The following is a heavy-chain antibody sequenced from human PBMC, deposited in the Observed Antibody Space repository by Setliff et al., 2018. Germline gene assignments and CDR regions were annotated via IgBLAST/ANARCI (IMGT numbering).Heavy chain of an antibody. CDR1: GGSISSSSYY. D-gene: IGHD6-19*01. CDR2: IYYSGST. Sequence: SETLSLTCTVSGGSISSSSYYWGWIRQPPGKGLEWIGSIYYSGSTYYNPSLKSRVTISVDTSKNQFSLKLSSVTAADTAVYYCARVSQYSSGWYYYYGMDVWSQGTTVTVSS. J-gene: IGHJ6*02. CDR3: ARVSQYSSGWYYYYGMDV. V-gene: IGHV4-39*07.